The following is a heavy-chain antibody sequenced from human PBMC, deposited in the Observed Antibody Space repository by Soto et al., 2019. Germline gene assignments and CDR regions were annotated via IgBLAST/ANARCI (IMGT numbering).Heavy chain of an antibody. V-gene: IGHV3-30-3*01. CDR3: ARDRDGYNYYDY. CDR1: GFTFSSYA. D-gene: IGHD5-12*01. J-gene: IGHJ4*02. CDR2: ISYDGSNK. Sequence: QVQLVESGGGLVQPGRSLRLSCAASGFTFSSYAMHWVRQAPGKGLEWVAVISYDGSNKYYADSVKGRFTISRDNSKNTLYLQMNSLRAEDTAVYYYARDRDGYNYYDYWGQGTLVTVSS.